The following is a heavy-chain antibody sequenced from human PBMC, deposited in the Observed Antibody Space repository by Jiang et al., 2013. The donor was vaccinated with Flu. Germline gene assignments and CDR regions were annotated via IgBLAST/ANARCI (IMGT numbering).Heavy chain of an antibody. V-gene: IGHV3-48*03. CDR2: IDSSDGSNK. Sequence: LVESGGGLVQPGGSLRLSCAASGFSFSDYEMNWVRQAPGKGLEWISQIDSSDGSNKYFADSVKGRFTISRDNSKNKLFLQMNSLRTEDTAVYYCARGGYNFWSGYYSLRAGGGMDVWGQGTTVTVSS. D-gene: IGHD3-3*01. J-gene: IGHJ6*02. CDR3: ARGGYNFWSGYYSLRAGGGMDV. CDR1: GFSFSDYE.